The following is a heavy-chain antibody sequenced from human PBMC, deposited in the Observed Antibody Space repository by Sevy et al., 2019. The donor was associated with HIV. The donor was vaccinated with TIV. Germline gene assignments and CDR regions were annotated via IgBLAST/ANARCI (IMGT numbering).Heavy chain of an antibody. V-gene: IGHV3-23*01. Sequence: GGSLRLSCAASGFTFSSYAMSWVRQAPGKGLEWVSAISGSGGSTYYADSVKGRFTISRDNSKNTLYRQMNSLRDEDTAVYYCAKDWDIVVVPAAKAAGYYYYGMDVWGQGTTVTVSS. D-gene: IGHD2-2*01. CDR1: GFTFSSYA. CDR2: ISGSGGST. J-gene: IGHJ6*02. CDR3: AKDWDIVVVPAAKAAGYYYYGMDV.